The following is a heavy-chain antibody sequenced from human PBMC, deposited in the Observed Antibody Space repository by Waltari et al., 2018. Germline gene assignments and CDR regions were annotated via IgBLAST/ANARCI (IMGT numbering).Heavy chain of an antibody. CDR2: TYTSGST. Sequence: QVQLQEPGPGLVKPSETLSLTCTVSGGSISSYYWSWIRQPAGRGLGWIGRTYTSGSTNDNPSLKRRVTMSVDTSKNQFSLKLSSVTAADTAVYYCARDGRFPYYYYYMDVWGKGTTVTISS. CDR3: ARDGRFPYYYYYMDV. J-gene: IGHJ6*03. CDR1: GGSISSYY. D-gene: IGHD3-3*01. V-gene: IGHV4-4*07.